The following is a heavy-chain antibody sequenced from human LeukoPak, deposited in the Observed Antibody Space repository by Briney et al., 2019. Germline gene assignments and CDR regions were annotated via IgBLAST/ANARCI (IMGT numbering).Heavy chain of an antibody. D-gene: IGHD6-19*01. J-gene: IGHJ4*02. CDR3: ARGVAVAGGFAFDY. CDR1: GFTFSSYG. Sequence: SGGSLRLSCAAPGFTFSSYGMHWVRQAPGKGLEWVAVIWYDGSNKYYADSVKGRFTISRDNSKNTLYLQMNSLRAEDTAVYYSARGVAVAGGFAFDYWGQGTLVTVSS. CDR2: IWYDGSNK. V-gene: IGHV3-33*01.